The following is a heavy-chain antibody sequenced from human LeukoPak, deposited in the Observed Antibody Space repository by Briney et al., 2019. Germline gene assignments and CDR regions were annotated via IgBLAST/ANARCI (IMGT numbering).Heavy chain of an antibody. D-gene: IGHD3-22*01. CDR2: MNPNSGST. CDR3: ARGGVPYYYDSSGYYGY. Sequence: ASVKVSCKASGYTFTSYDINWVRQATGQGLEWMGWMNPNSGSTSYAQKFQGRVTMTRDMSTSTVYMELSSLRSEDTAVYYCARGGVPYYYDSSGYYGYWGQGTLVTVSS. J-gene: IGHJ4*02. CDR1: GYTFTSYD. V-gene: IGHV1-8*01.